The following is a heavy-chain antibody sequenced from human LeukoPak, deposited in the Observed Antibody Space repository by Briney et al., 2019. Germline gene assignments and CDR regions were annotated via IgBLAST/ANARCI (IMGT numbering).Heavy chain of an antibody. Sequence: SGTLSLTCAVSGGSISSSNWWSWVRQPPGKGLEWIGYIYYSGSTYYNPSLKSRVTISVDTSKNQFSLKLSSVTAADTAVYYCARVARYDKGPNSYYFDYWGQGTLVTVSS. J-gene: IGHJ4*02. D-gene: IGHD3-22*01. V-gene: IGHV4-4*02. CDR1: GGSISSSNW. CDR2: IYYSGST. CDR3: ARVARYDKGPNSYYFDY.